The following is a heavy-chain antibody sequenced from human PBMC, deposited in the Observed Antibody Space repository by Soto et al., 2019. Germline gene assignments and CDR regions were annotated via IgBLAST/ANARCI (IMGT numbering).Heavy chain of an antibody. Sequence: SETLSLTCTVSGGSISSYYWSWIRQPPGKGLEWIGYIYYSGSTNYNPSLKSRVTISVDTSKNQFSLKLSSVTAADTAVYYCARGLSGWYDYYYYYYMDVWGKGTTVTVSS. CDR1: GGSISSYY. J-gene: IGHJ6*03. D-gene: IGHD6-19*01. V-gene: IGHV4-59*08. CDR2: IYYSGST. CDR3: ARGLSGWYDYYYYYYMDV.